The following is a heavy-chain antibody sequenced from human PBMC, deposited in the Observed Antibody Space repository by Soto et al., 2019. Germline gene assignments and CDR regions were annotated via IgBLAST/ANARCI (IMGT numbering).Heavy chain of an antibody. CDR2: IYYSGNT. J-gene: IGHJ6*02. CDR1: GGSISSGDYY. CDR3: ASVVVPAAIPYYYGMDV. V-gene: IGHV4-30-4*01. Sequence: PSETLSLTCTVSGGSISSGDYYWSWIRQPPGKGLEWIGYIYYSGNTYYNPSLKSRVTISVDTSKNQFSLKLSSVTAADTAVYYCASVVVPAAIPYYYGMDVWGQGTTVTVSS. D-gene: IGHD2-2*01.